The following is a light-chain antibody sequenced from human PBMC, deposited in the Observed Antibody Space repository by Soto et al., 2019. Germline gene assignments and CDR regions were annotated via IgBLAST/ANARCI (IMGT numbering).Light chain of an antibody. J-gene: IGKJ1*01. CDR1: QSVSSSY. Sequence: EIVLTHSPGTLSFSPLEIATLSFSSSQSVSSSYLAWYQQKPGQAPRLLIYGTSSRATDIPDRFSGSGSGTDFTLTISRLEPDDFATYYCQHYGYPQWTFGQGTKVDIK. CDR2: GTS. V-gene: IGKV3-20*01. CDR3: QHYGYPQWT.